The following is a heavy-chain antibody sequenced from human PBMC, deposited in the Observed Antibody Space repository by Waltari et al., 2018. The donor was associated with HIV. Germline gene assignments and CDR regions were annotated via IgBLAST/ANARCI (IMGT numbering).Heavy chain of an antibody. V-gene: IGHV3-66*01. Sequence: EVQLVESGGGLVQPGGSLRLSCAASGFTVSRNYLCWVRQAPGKGLEWVSLIYTGGSTYYADSVKGRFTISRDNSKNTLYLQMNSLRAEDTAVYYCASPDTTMVHGHYYFYHMDVWGQGTTVTVSS. J-gene: IGHJ6*02. CDR3: ASPDTTMVHGHYYFYHMDV. CDR2: IYTGGST. CDR1: GFTVSRNY. D-gene: IGHD5-18*01.